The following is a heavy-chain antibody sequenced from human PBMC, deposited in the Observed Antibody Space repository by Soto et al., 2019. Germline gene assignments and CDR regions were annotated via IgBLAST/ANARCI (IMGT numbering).Heavy chain of an antibody. CDR2: INHSGST. CDR1: GGSFSGYY. V-gene: IGHV4-34*01. CDR3: ARGRLLNWLAP. J-gene: IGHJ5*02. D-gene: IGHD2-15*01. Sequence: SETLSLTCAVYGGSFSGYYWSWIRQPPGKGLEWIGEINHSGSTNYNPSLKSRVTISVDTSKNQFSLKLSSVTAADTAVYYCARGRLLNWLAPWGQGTLVTVSS.